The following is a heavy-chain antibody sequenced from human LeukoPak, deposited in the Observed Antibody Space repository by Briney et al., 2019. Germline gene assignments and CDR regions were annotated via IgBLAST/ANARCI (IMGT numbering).Heavy chain of an antibody. CDR1: GFTFSSYA. J-gene: IGHJ4*02. CDR2: ISTGGGST. D-gene: IGHD3-22*01. CDR3: ARDKDNGVITTFDY. Sequence: GGSLRLSCAASGFTFSSYAMSWVRQAPGKGLEWVSTISTGGGSTNFADSVKGRFTISRDNSKNSLYLQMNSLRAEDTAVYYCARDKDNGVITTFDYWAREPWSPSPQ. V-gene: IGHV3-23*01.